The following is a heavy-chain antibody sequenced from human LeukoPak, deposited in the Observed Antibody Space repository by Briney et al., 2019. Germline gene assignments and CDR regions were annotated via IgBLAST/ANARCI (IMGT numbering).Heavy chain of an antibody. CDR1: GFTFSSYA. CDR2: ISYDGSNK. V-gene: IGHV3-30-3*01. Sequence: GRSLRLSCAASGFTFSSYAMHWVRQAPGKGLEWVAVISYDGSNKYYADSVKGRFTISRDNSKNTLYLQMNSLRAEDTAVYYCARGKGIAVAGTYFDYWGQGTLVTVSS. CDR3: ARGKGIAVAGTYFDY. D-gene: IGHD6-19*01. J-gene: IGHJ4*02.